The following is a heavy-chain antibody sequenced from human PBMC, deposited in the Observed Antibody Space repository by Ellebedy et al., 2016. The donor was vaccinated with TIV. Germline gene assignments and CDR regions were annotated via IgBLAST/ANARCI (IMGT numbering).Heavy chain of an antibody. CDR1: GFTFSSYG. CDR2: IWYDGTNK. D-gene: IGHD3-10*01. Sequence: GESLKISXAASGFTFSSYGMHWVRQAPGKGLEWVANIWYDGTNKYYADPVKGRFTISRDNSKNTLYLQMNILRPEDTATYFCAKGSPHAVLFDHWGQGALVTVSS. V-gene: IGHV3-33*06. J-gene: IGHJ4*02. CDR3: AKGSPHAVLFDH.